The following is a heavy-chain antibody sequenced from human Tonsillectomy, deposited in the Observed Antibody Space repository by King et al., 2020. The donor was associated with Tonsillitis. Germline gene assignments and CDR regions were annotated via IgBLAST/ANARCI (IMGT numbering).Heavy chain of an antibody. CDR3: ARGPGSLPNFDY. J-gene: IGHJ4*02. D-gene: IGHD3-10*01. Sequence: QLQESGSGLVKPSQTLSLTCAVSGDSISSGGYSWSWIRQPPGKGLEWIGYIFHSGNTYYNPSLKSRVTISVDRSKNQFSLKLTSVTAADTAVYYCARGPGSLPNFDYWGQGALVTVSS. CDR1: GDSISSGGYS. CDR2: IFHSGNT. V-gene: IGHV4-30-2*01.